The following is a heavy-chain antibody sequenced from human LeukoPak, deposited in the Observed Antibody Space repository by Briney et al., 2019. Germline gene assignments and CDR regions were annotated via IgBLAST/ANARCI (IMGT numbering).Heavy chain of an antibody. CDR1: GFIFSSYS. Sequence: GGSLRLSCAASGFIFSSYSMSWVRQAPGMGLEWVSVITGSGGNTYYADSVKGRFTISKDNSKNTVYLQMSSLRVDNTAVYYCAKAASSSWPSYYYGMDVWGQGTTVTVSS. D-gene: IGHD6-13*01. CDR2: ITGSGGNT. CDR3: AKAASSSWPSYYYGMDV. J-gene: IGHJ6*02. V-gene: IGHV3-23*01.